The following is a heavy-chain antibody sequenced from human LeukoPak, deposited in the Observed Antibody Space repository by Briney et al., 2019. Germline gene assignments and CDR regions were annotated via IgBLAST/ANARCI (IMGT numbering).Heavy chain of an antibody. J-gene: IGHJ5*02. CDR3: ARDLFSSPVVPAPWWFDP. CDR2: INPNSGGT. D-gene: IGHD2-2*01. CDR1: GYTFTGYY. Sequence: GASVMVSCKASGYTFTGYYMHWVRQAPGQGLEWMGWINPNSGGTNYAQKFQGRVTMTRDTSISTAYMELSRLRSDDTAVYYCARDLFSSPVVPAPWWFDPWGQGTLVTVSS. V-gene: IGHV1-2*02.